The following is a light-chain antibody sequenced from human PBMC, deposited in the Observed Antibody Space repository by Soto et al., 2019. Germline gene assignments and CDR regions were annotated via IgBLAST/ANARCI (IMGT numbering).Light chain of an antibody. J-gene: IGKJ1*01. V-gene: IGKV3-20*01. Sequence: EVVLTQSPGTVSLSPGERVTLSCRASQSVISNYLAWYQQRPGQAPRLLIYAASSRATGIPDRFSGSGSGXXXXXXXXXXXXXXFAXYYCXQYGSSLTWTFGQGTKVEMK. CDR1: QSVISNY. CDR3: XQYGSSLTWT. CDR2: AAS.